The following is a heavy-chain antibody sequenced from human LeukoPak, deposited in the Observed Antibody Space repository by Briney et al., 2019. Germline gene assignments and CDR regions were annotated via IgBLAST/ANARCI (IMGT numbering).Heavy chain of an antibody. CDR3: ARGFKAHGYSSSWYSWYYGMDV. CDR1: GGSFSGYY. D-gene: IGHD6-13*01. CDR2: INHSGST. Sequence: SETLSLTCAVYGGSFSGYYWSWIRQPPGKGLEWIGEINHSGSTNYNPSLKSRVTISVDTSKNQFSLKLSSVTAADTAVYYCARGFKAHGYSSSWYSWYYGMDVWGRGTTVTVSS. J-gene: IGHJ6*02. V-gene: IGHV4-34*01.